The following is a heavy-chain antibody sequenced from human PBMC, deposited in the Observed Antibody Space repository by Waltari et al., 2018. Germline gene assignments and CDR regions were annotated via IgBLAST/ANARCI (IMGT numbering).Heavy chain of an antibody. Sequence: QGQVVQSGAEVKKPGASVKVSCKVSGYILTELSIHWVRQAPGKGLEWMGGFDPEDGKRIYAQKFQGRVTRTEETSTDTAYMELSSLRSEDTAVYYCATDSRGGNDGFDIWGQGTMVTVSS. J-gene: IGHJ3*02. CDR2: FDPEDGKR. V-gene: IGHV1-24*01. D-gene: IGHD1-1*01. CDR1: GYILTELS. CDR3: ATDSRGGNDGFDI.